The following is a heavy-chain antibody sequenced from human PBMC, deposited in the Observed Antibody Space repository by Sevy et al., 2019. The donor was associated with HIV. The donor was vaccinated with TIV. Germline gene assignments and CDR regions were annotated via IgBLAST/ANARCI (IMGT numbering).Heavy chain of an antibody. CDR2: INHSGST. D-gene: IGHD3-3*01. CDR3: ARARITIFGVVIRVYYYYGMDV. CDR1: GGSFSGYY. Sequence: SETLTLTCVVYGGSFSGYYWSWIRQPPGKGLEWIGEINHSGSTNYNPSLKSRVTISVDTSKNQFSLKLSSVTAADTAVYYCARARITIFGVVIRVYYYYGMDVWGQGTTVTVSS. V-gene: IGHV4-34*01. J-gene: IGHJ6*02.